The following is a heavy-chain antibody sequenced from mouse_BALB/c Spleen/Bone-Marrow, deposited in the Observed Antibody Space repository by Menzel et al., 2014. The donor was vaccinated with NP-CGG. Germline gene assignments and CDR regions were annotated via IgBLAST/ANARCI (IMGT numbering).Heavy chain of an antibody. Sequence: EVQLQQSGPELVKPGASVKMSCKASGYTFTSSDMLWVKQKPGQGLEWIGYINPYNDGTKYNEKFKGKATLTSDKSSSTAYMELSSLTSEDSAVYYCARGLLRPLGWYFDVWGAGTAVTVSS. D-gene: IGHD1-1*01. CDR1: GYTFTSSD. CDR2: INPYNDGT. V-gene: IGHV1-14*01. J-gene: IGHJ1*01. CDR3: ARGLLRPLGWYFDV.